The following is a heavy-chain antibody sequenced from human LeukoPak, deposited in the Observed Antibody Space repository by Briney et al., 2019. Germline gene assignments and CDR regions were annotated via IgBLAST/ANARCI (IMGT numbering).Heavy chain of an antibody. CDR2: ISYDGSNK. CDR3: AKDQTTVWIGHADY. V-gene: IGHV3-30*18. CDR1: GFTFNSYG. D-gene: IGHD4-11*01. J-gene: IGHJ4*02. Sequence: QLGRSLRLSCAASGFTFNSYGMHWVRQAPGKGLEWVAVISYDGSNKYYADSVKGRFTISRDNSKNTLYLQMNSLRAEDTAVYYCAKDQTTVWIGHADYWGQGTLVTVSS.